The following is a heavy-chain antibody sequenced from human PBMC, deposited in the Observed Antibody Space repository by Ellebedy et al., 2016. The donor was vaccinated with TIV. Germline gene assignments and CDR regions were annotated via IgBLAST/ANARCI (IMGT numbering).Heavy chain of an antibody. CDR3: AKDHEVLLWFGELLLDFDY. CDR1: GFTFRDYY. CDR2: ISGSGGST. D-gene: IGHD3-10*01. J-gene: IGHJ4*02. V-gene: IGHV3-23*01. Sequence: GGSLRLSXAASGFTFRDYYMIWIRQAPGKGLEWVSAISGSGGSTYYADSVKGRFTISRDNSKNTLYLQMNSLRAEDTAVYYCAKDHEVLLWFGELLLDFDYWGQGTLVTVSS.